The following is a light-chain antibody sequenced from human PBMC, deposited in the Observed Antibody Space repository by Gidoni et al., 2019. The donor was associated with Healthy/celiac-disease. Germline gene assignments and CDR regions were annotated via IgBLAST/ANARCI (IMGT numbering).Light chain of an antibody. CDR2: DVS. CDR1: SSDVGGYNY. J-gene: IGLJ2*01. Sequence: QSALTQPRSVSGSPGQSVTISCTGTSSDVGGYNYGSWYQQHPGTAPKLMIYDVSKRPSGVPDRFSGSKSGNTASLTISGLQAEDEADYYCCSYAGSYTFEVFGGGTKLTVL. CDR3: CSYAGSYTFEV. V-gene: IGLV2-11*01.